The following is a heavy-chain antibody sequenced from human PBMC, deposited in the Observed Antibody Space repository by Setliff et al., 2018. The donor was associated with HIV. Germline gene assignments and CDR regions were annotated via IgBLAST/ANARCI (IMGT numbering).Heavy chain of an antibody. D-gene: IGHD2-2*01. Sequence: PSETLSLTCAVSGGSMRSSCYSWTWIRQAPGKGLEWVGYIYYNGNAYYNPSLKSRVTISVDRSKNQFSLKLSSVTAADTAIYYCARGHCSGTNCYGVDYYGMDVWGQGTTVTVSS. CDR2: IYYNGNA. CDR3: ARGHCSGTNCYGVDYYGMDV. CDR1: GGSMRSSCYS. V-gene: IGHV4-30-2*01. J-gene: IGHJ6*02.